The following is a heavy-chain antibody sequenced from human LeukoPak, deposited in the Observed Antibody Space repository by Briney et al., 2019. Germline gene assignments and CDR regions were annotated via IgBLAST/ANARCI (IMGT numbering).Heavy chain of an antibody. CDR1: GYTFTSYD. CDR2: MNPNSGNT. Sequence: GASVKVSCKASGYTFTSYDINWVRQATGQGLEWMGWMNPNSGNTGYAQKFQGRVTMTRNTSISTAYMELSSLRSEDTAVYYCARLRGSGKWGVDDAFDIWGQGTMVTVSS. CDR3: ARLRGSGKWGVDDAFDI. V-gene: IGHV1-8*01. D-gene: IGHD1-26*01. J-gene: IGHJ3*02.